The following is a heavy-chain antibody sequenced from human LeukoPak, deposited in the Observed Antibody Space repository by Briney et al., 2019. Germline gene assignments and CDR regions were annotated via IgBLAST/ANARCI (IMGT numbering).Heavy chain of an antibody. CDR3: ARGSESYGDYTGDY. CDR2: ISSSSSTI. CDR1: GFTFSSYS. Sequence: GGSLRLSCAASGFTFSSYSMNWVRQAPGKGLEWVSYISSSSSTIYYADSVKGRFIISRDNAKNSLYLQMNSLRDEDTAVYYCARGSESYGDYTGDYWGQGTLVTVSS. D-gene: IGHD4-17*01. J-gene: IGHJ4*02. V-gene: IGHV3-48*02.